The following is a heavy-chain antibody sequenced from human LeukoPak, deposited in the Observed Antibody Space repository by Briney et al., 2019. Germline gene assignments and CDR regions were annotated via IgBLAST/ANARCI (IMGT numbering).Heavy chain of an antibody. Sequence: ASVKVSCTASGYTFTGYYMHWVRQAPGQGLEWMGWINPNSGGTNYGQKFQGRVTMTRDTSISTAYMELSRLRSDDTAVYYCAPGGPSDRNDYYAFDYWGQGTLVTVSS. D-gene: IGHD3-22*01. CDR3: APGGPSDRNDYYAFDY. V-gene: IGHV1-2*02. J-gene: IGHJ4*02. CDR1: GYTFTGYY. CDR2: INPNSGGT.